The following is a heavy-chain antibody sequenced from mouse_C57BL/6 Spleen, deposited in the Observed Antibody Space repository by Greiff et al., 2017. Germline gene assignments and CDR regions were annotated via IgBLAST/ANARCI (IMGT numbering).Heavy chain of an antibody. CDR2: IDPETGGT. J-gene: IGHJ2*01. CDR1: GYTFTDYE. CDR3: TPYGSSYLYYFDY. V-gene: IGHV1-15*01. Sequence: QVQLQQSGAELVRPGASVTLSCKASGYTFTDYEMNWVKQTPVHGLEWIGAIDPETGGTAYNQKFKGKAILTADKSSSTAYMELRSLTSEDSAVYYCTPYGSSYLYYFDYWGQGTTLTVSS. D-gene: IGHD1-1*01.